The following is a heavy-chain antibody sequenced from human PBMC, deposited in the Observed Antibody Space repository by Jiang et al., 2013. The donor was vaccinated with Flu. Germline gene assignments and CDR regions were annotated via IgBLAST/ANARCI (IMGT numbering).Heavy chain of an antibody. Sequence: KPTQTLTLTCTFSGFSLTTRGLGVGWIRQPPGQALEWLALIYGDDDTRSSPSLRSRLSITKDTSKNQVVLRLTQMDPVDTATYFCARSRDDYGDFDYWG. CDR2: IYGDDDT. CDR1: GFSLTTRGLG. D-gene: IGHD4-17*01. J-gene: IGHJ4*01. CDR3: ARSRDDYGDFDY. V-gene: IGHV2-5*02.